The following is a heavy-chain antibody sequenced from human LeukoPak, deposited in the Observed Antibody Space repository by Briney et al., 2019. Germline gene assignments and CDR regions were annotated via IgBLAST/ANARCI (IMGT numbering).Heavy chain of an antibody. D-gene: IGHD6-13*01. Sequence: GESLKISCKGSGYSFTNYWIAWVRQMPGKGLEWMGIIYPSDSDTRYSPSFQGQVTISADKSISTAYLQWSSLKASDTAMYYCARVAAAGFGYYYYMDVWGKGTTVTVSS. CDR3: ARVAAAGFGYYYYMDV. CDR2: IYPSDSDT. CDR1: GYSFTNYW. J-gene: IGHJ6*03. V-gene: IGHV5-51*01.